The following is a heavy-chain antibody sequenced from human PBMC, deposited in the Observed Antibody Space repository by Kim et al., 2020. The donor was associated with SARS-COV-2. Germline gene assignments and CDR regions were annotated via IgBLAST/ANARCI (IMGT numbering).Heavy chain of an antibody. CDR1: GGSISSSSYY. Sequence: SETLSLTCTVSGGSISSSSYYWGWIRQPPGKGLEWIGSIYYSGSTYYNPSLKSRVTISVDTSKNQFSLKLSSVTAADTAVYYCARPRIAAAGPMDYYFD. J-gene: IGHJ4*01. CDR3: ARPRIAAAGPMDYYFD. D-gene: IGHD6-13*01. V-gene: IGHV4-39*01. CDR2: IYYSGST.